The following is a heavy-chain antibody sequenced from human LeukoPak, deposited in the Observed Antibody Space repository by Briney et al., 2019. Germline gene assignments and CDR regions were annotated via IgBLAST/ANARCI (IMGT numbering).Heavy chain of an antibody. V-gene: IGHV3-23*01. D-gene: IGHD6-19*01. Sequence: GGSLRLSCAASGFTFSSYAMIWVRQAPGKGLEWVSAISGSGDNTYYADSAKGRFTISRDNSKNTLYLQMNSLRAEDTAVYYCAKEGFQWLWASDYWGQGTLVTVSS. CDR3: AKEGFQWLWASDY. J-gene: IGHJ4*02. CDR2: ISGSGDNT. CDR1: GFTFSSYA.